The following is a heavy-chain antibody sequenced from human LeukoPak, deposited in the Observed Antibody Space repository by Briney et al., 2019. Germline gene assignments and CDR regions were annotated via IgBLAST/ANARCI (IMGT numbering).Heavy chain of an antibody. V-gene: IGHV3-64D*06. J-gene: IGHJ4*02. CDR1: GFTFSSYA. CDR3: VKTSRGDYYDSSGYIDY. CDR2: ISSNGGST. D-gene: IGHD3-22*01. Sequence: GGSLRLSCSASGFTFSSYAMHWVRQAPGKGLEYVSAISSNGGSTYYADSVKGRFTISRDNSKNTLYLQMSSLRAEDTAVYYCVKTSRGDYYDSSGYIDYWGQGTLVTVSP.